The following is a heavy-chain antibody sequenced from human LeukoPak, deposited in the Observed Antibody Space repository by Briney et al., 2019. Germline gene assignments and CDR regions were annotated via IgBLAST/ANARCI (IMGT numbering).Heavy chain of an antibody. Sequence: GESLKISCQGSGYSFTSYWIGWVRQMPGKGLEWMGIIYPGDSDTRYSPSFQGQVTISADKSISTAYLQWSSLKASDTATYYCARVGRSGYPNNWFDPWGQGTLVTVSS. CDR1: GYSFTSYW. D-gene: IGHD5-12*01. CDR3: ARVGRSGYPNNWFDP. V-gene: IGHV5-51*01. CDR2: IYPGDSDT. J-gene: IGHJ5*02.